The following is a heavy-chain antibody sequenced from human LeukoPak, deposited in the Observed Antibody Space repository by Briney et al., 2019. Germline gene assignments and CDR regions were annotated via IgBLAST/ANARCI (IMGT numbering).Heavy chain of an antibody. CDR3: ARSYPIRYFDY. CDR1: GFTFSSYS. V-gene: IGHV3-21*01. Sequence: GGSLRLSCAASGFTFSSYSMNWVRQAPGKGLEWASSISSSSSYIYYADSLKGRFTISRDNAKNSLYLQMNSLRAEDTAVYYCARSYPIRYFDYWGQGTLVTVSS. CDR2: ISSSSSYI. D-gene: IGHD3-10*01. J-gene: IGHJ4*02.